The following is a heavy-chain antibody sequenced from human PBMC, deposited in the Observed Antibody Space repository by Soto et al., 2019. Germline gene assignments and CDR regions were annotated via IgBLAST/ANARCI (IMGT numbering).Heavy chain of an antibody. CDR2: FSYGGNT. J-gene: IGHJ4*02. CDR1: GGSISSSSYY. V-gene: IGHV4-39*01. D-gene: IGHD6-13*01. Sequence: PSETLSLTCTVSGGSISSSSYYWGWIRQTPGKGLEWIGSFSYGGNTYYNPSLKSRVTISADTSKNQFSLNLSSVTATDTAVYYCARRIAAAGHYFDYWGQGTLVTVSS. CDR3: ARRIAAAGHYFDY.